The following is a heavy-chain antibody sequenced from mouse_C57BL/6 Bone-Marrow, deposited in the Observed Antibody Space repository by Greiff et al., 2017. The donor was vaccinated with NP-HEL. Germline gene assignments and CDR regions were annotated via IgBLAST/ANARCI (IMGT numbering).Heavy chain of an antibody. CDR2: IYPRDGST. D-gene: IGHD1-1*01. CDR3: AREATVVATDGWYFDV. V-gene: IGHV1-85*01. Sequence: QVQLKESGPELVKPGASVKLSCKASGYTFPSYAINWVKQRPGQGLAWIGWIYPRDGSTKYNEKFKGKATLTVDTSSSTAYMELHSLTSEDSAVYFCAREATVVATDGWYFDVWGTGTTVTVSS. CDR1: GYTFPSYA. J-gene: IGHJ1*03.